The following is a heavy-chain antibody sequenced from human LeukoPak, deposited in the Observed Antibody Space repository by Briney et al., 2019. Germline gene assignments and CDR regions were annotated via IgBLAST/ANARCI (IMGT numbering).Heavy chain of an antibody. J-gene: IGHJ4*02. V-gene: IGHV3-9*01. CDR3: AKLPGGYCSGGSCYFDY. D-gene: IGHD2-15*01. CDR1: GFTFDDYA. Sequence: GRSLRLSCVASGFTFDDYAMHWVRQAPGKGLEWVSGISWNSGSIGYADSVKGRFTISRDNAKNSLYLQMNSLRAEDTALYYCAKLPGGYCSGGSCYFDYWGQGTLVTVSS. CDR2: ISWNSGSI.